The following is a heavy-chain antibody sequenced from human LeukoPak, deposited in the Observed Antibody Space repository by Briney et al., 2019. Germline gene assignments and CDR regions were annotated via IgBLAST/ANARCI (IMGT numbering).Heavy chain of an antibody. CDR1: GFTFSDYF. Sequence: GGSLRLSCAASGFTFSDYFMSWIRQAPEKGLEWVSYIGPRSDNINYAGSVKGRFTVSRDNAKNSVYLQMNSLGAEDTAVYYCASARYSSGWSNPFDHWGQGTLVTVSS. CDR3: ASARYSSGWSNPFDH. V-gene: IGHV3-11*04. J-gene: IGHJ4*02. D-gene: IGHD6-19*01. CDR2: IGPRSDNI.